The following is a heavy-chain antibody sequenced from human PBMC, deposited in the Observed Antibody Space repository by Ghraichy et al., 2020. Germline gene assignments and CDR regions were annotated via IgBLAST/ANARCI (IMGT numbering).Heavy chain of an antibody. CDR1: AFTFSNYA. V-gene: IGHV3-23*01. D-gene: IGHD1-14*01. J-gene: IGHJ1*01. Sequence: GGSLRLSCAASAFTFSNYAMSWVRQAPGKGLECVSAISGSGDNTYYADSVKGRFTISRDNSRNILYLQMNGLRAEDTAVYYCARDFDTNTWRYEPFEHWGQGTLVTVSS. CDR3: ARDFDTNTWRYEPFEH. CDR2: ISGSGDNT.